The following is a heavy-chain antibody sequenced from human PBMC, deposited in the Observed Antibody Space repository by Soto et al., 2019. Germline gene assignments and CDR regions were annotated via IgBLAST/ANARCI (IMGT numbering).Heavy chain of an antibody. D-gene: IGHD3-3*02. Sequence: GESLKISCKGSGYTFTDYWIGWVRQLPGKGLEWMGIIYPGDSDTRYSPSFQGHVTITVDKSTSTAYLQWNTLKASDTAMYYSAIYISNIRYYDCSKNVCGQGTTVTVSS. CDR1: GYTFTDYW. V-gene: IGHV5-51*01. J-gene: IGHJ6*02. CDR2: IYPGDSDT. CDR3: AIYISNIRYYDCSKNV.